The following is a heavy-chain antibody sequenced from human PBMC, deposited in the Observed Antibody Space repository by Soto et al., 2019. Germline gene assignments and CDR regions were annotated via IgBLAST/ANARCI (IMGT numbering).Heavy chain of an antibody. CDR3: AGDNEFHDILTGYSSYNWFDP. CDR1: GGSISSNS. CDR2: IYYSGST. Sequence: SETLSLTCTVSGGSISSNSWSWIRQPPGKERKCIGYIYYSGSTNYNPSLKSRVTISVDTSKNQFSLKLSSVTAADTAVYYCAGDNEFHDILTGYSSYNWFDPWGQGTLVTVSS. V-gene: IGHV4-59*01. D-gene: IGHD3-9*01. J-gene: IGHJ5*02.